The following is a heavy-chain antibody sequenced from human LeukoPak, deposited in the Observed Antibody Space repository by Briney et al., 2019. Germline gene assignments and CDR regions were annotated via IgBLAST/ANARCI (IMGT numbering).Heavy chain of an antibody. CDR2: ISWNSGSI. J-gene: IGHJ3*01. Sequence: PGESLRLSCAASGFTFDDYAMHWVRQAPGKGLEWVSGISWNSGSIGYADSVKGRFTISRDNAKNSLYLQMNSLRAEDTALYYCAKGTTVTSAFGFWGQGTMVTVSS. V-gene: IGHV3-9*01. D-gene: IGHD4-17*01. CDR3: AKGTTVTSAFGF. CDR1: GFTFDDYA.